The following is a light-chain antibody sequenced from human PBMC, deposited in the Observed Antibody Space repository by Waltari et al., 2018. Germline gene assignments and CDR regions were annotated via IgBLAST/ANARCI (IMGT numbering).Light chain of an antibody. CDR3: QQSFSTPWT. J-gene: IGKJ1*01. CDR1: QSVSLY. V-gene: IGKV1-39*01. Sequence: DIQMTQSPSSLSASVGDRVTITCRASQSVSLYLNWYQETPGKAPKLLIYATSSLHSGVPSRFSGSGSETDFTLTISNLQPEDFASYYCQQSFSTPWTFGQGTKVEI. CDR2: ATS.